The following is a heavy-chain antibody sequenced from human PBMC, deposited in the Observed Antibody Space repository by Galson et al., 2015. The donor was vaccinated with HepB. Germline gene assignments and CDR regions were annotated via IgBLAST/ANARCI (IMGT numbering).Heavy chain of an antibody. CDR1: GYSFTSYW. D-gene: IGHD3-22*01. J-gene: IGHJ4*02. V-gene: IGHV5-51*03. CDR3: ARRAGGTYYYDSSGYYSYYFDY. CDR2: IYPGDSDT. Sequence: QSGAEVKKPGESLKISCKGSGYSFTSYWIGWVRQMPGKGLEWMGIIYPGDSDTRYSPSFQGQVTISADKSISTAYLQWSSLKASDTAMYYCARRAGGTYYYDSSGYYSYYFDYWGQGTLVTVSS.